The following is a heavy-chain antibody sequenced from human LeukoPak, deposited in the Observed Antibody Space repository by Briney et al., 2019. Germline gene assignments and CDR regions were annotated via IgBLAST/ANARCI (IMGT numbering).Heavy chain of an antibody. Sequence: KPSQTLSLTCTVSGGSISGGGYYWSWIRQHPGKGLEWIGYIYYSGSTYYNPSLKSRVTISVDTSKNQFSLKLSSVTAADTAVYYCARSSVAGTLGFDYWGQGTLVTVSS. CDR2: IYYSGST. CDR1: GGSISGGGYY. CDR3: ARSSVAGTLGFDY. J-gene: IGHJ4*02. D-gene: IGHD6-19*01. V-gene: IGHV4-31*03.